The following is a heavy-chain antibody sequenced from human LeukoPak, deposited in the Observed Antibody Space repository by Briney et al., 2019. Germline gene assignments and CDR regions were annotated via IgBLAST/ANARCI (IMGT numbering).Heavy chain of an antibody. V-gene: IGHV3-74*01. CDR1: GFTFSGYW. Sequence: GGSLRLSCAASGFTFSGYWMHWVRQAPGKGLVWVSHIDSDGSITNYADSVEGRFTISRDNAKNTLYLQMNSLRAEDTAVYYCAKDLSLFNYYYYGMDVWGQGTTVTVSS. CDR2: IDSDGSIT. CDR3: AKDLSLFNYYYYGMDV. J-gene: IGHJ6*02. D-gene: IGHD3-16*02.